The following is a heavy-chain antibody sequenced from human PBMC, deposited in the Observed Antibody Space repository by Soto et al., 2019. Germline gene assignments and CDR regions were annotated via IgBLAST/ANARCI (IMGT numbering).Heavy chain of an antibody. CDR1: GFTFSSYA. D-gene: IGHD3-22*01. J-gene: IGHJ5*02. Sequence: QVQLVESGGGVVQPGRSLRLSCAASGFTFSSYAMHWVRQAPGKGLEWVAVISYDGSNKYYADSVKGRFTISRDNSKNTLYLQMNSLRAEDTAVYYCARGASRYYGDRLFDPWGQGTLVTVSS. CDR2: ISYDGSNK. CDR3: ARGASRYYGDRLFDP. V-gene: IGHV3-30-3*01.